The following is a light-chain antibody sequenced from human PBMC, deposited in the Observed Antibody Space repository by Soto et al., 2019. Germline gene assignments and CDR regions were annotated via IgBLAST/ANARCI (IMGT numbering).Light chain of an antibody. CDR2: KVS. V-gene: IGKV2-24*01. J-gene: IGKJ4*01. CDR3: LQGAQFPHT. Sequence: DIVMTQTPLSSPVTLGQPASISCRSSQSLVHSNGDTYLSWLQQRPGQPPRLLIYKVSNRLSGVPDRFSGSAAGTDFTLKFSMVEAEDVRIYYCLQGAQFPHTFGGGTKVDIK. CDR1: QSLVHSNGDTY.